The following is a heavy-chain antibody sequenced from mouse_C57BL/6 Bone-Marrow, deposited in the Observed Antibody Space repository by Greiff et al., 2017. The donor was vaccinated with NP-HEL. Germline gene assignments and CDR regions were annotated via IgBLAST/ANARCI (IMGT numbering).Heavy chain of an antibody. J-gene: IGHJ4*01. CDR2: ISSGGDYI. CDR3: TRCYYYGSSSLWAMDY. D-gene: IGHD1-1*01. CDR1: GFTFISYA. V-gene: IGHV5-9-1*02. Sequence: EVNLVESGEGLVKPGGSLKLSCAASGFTFISYAMSWVRQTPEKRLEWVAYISSGGDYIYYADTVKGRFTISRDNARNTLYLQMSSLKSEDTAMYYCTRCYYYGSSSLWAMDYWGQGTSVTVSS.